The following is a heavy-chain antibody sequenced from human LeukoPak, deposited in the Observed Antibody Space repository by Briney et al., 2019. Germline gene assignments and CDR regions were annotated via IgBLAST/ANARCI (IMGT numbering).Heavy chain of an antibody. J-gene: IGHJ3*02. D-gene: IGHD3-9*01. V-gene: IGHV3-7*01. CDR2: IKQDGSEK. CDR1: GFTFSSYW. Sequence: PGGSLRLSCAASGFTFSSYWMSWVRQAPGKGLEWVANIKQDGSEKYYVDSVKGRFTVSRDNAKNSLYLQMNSLRAEDTAVYYCVAPSYDILTGYSSPVDAFDIWGQGTMVTVSS. CDR3: VAPSYDILTGYSSPVDAFDI.